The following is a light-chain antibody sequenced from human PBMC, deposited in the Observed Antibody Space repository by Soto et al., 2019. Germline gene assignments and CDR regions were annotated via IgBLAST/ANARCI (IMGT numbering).Light chain of an antibody. CDR2: DAS. CDR1: QDISNY. CDR3: QHSYSTPPT. V-gene: IGKV1-33*01. Sequence: DLQMTQSPSSLSASVGDRVTMTCQASQDISNYLNWYQQKPGKAPKLLIYDASNLETGVPSRFSGSGSGTDFTLTINSLQPEDFATYYCQHSYSTPPTFGGGTKVDIK. J-gene: IGKJ4*01.